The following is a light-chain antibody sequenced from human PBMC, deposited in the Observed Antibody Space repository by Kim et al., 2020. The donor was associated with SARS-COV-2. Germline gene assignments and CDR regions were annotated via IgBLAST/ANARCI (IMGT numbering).Light chain of an antibody. CDR2: EVT. J-gene: IGLJ3*02. CDR1: SSDLGSYNR. Sequence: GQSVSISCTGTSSDLGSYNRVSWYQQTPGTAPRLIINEVTNRPSGVPDRFSGSKSGNTASLTISGLQAEDEADYYCASYARSDTWVFGGGTQLTVL. V-gene: IGLV2-18*02. CDR3: ASYARSDTWV.